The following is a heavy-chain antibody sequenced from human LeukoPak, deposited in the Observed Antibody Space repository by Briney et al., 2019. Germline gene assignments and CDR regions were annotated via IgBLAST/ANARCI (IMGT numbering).Heavy chain of an antibody. J-gene: IGHJ3*02. V-gene: IGHV4-59*01. D-gene: IGHD3-9*01. CDR2: VFYTGST. CDR3: ARDGGPLYHTGTGYYRAFDI. Sequence: ASETLSLTCTVSGDSMTDYFWSWIRQPPGKGLEYIGGVFYTGSTKYNPSLKSRVSISVDTSKKQFSLNLRSVTAADTAVYYCARDGGPLYHTGTGYYRAFDIWGPGTMVAVSP. CDR1: GDSMTDYF.